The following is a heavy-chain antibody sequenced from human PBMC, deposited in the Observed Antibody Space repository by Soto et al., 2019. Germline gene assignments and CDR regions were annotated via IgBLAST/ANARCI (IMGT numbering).Heavy chain of an antibody. D-gene: IGHD2-2*01. CDR1: GFTFSIYG. J-gene: IGHJ3*02. CDR2: IWHDGSIE. V-gene: IGHV3-33*01. Sequence: QVQLVESGGGVVQPGRSLRLSCAASGFTFSIYGMHWVRQAPGKGLEWVAIIWHDGSIEFYADSVKGRFTISRDNSKNTLYLQMNSLRAEDTAIYYCAREGVVYRSTNSCYDDAFDIWGQGTLVTVSS. CDR3: AREGVVYRSTNSCYDDAFDI.